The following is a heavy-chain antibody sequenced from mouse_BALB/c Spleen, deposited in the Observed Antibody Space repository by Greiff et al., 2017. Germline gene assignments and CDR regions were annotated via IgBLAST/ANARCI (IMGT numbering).Heavy chain of an antibody. CDR1: GFTFSDYY. V-gene: IGHV5-4*02. CDR3: ARGHYYGSSYGAMDY. Sequence: DVQLVESGGGLVKPGGSLKLSCAASGFTFSDYYMYWVRQTPEKRLEWVATISDGGSYTYYPDSVKGRFTISRDNAKNNLYLQMSSLKSEDTAMYYCARGHYYGSSYGAMDYWGQGTSVTVSS. J-gene: IGHJ4*01. CDR2: ISDGGSYT. D-gene: IGHD1-1*01.